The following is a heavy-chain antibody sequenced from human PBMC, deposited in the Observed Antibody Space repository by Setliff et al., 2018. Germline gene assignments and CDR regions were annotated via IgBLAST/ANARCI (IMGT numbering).Heavy chain of an antibody. CDR3: ARDGLGAFSLRSMDV. Sequence: PSETLSLTCSVSGGSISPYYWIWIRQPPGKGLEWIGYIYYSGSTNYNPSLKSRVTISVDTSKNQFSLRLSSVTAADTAVYYCARDGLGAFSLRSMDVWGKGTTVTVSS. CDR1: GGSISPYY. D-gene: IGHD3-3*02. J-gene: IGHJ6*04. V-gene: IGHV4-59*01. CDR2: IYYSGST.